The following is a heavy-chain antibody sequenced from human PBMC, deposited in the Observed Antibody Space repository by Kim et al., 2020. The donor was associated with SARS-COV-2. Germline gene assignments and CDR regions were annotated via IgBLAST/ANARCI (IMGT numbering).Heavy chain of an antibody. J-gene: IGHJ4*02. CDR3: ARGPNYSPFDY. D-gene: IGHD4-4*01. CDR2: IIGSGTSI. CDR1: GFTFSSYE. Sequence: GGSLRLSCTASGFTFSSYEMNWVRQAPWKGLEWVSYIIGSGTSIYYADSVRGRFTISRDNDKNSLFLQMNSLRAEDTAVYYCARGPNYSPFDYWGQGTLVTVSS. V-gene: IGHV3-48*03.